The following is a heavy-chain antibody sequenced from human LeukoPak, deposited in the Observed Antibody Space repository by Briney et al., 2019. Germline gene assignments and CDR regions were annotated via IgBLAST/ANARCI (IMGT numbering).Heavy chain of an antibody. CDR2: INAGNGNT. CDR3: ARDAYCGGDCYSHFDY. CDR1: GYTFTSYA. V-gene: IGHV1-3*01. Sequence: ASVKVSCKASGYTFTSYATHWVRQAPGQRLEWMGWINAGNGNTKYSQKFLGRVTITRDTSASTAYMELSSLRSEDTAVYYCARDAYCGGDCYSHFDYWGQGTLVTVSS. J-gene: IGHJ4*02. D-gene: IGHD2-21*02.